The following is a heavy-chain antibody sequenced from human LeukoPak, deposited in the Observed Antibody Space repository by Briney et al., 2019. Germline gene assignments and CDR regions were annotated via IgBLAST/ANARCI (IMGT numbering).Heavy chain of an antibody. J-gene: IGHJ4*02. CDR3: ARRAAGYTYYFDY. V-gene: IGHV1-69*04. CDR1: GATFSSYA. CDR2: IIPILGIA. D-gene: IGHD6-13*01. Sequence: GASVKVSCKASGATFSSYAISWVRQAPGQGLEWMGRIIPILGIANYAQKFQGRVAITADKSTSTAYMELSSLRSEDTAVYYCARRAAGYTYYFDYWGQGTLVTVSS.